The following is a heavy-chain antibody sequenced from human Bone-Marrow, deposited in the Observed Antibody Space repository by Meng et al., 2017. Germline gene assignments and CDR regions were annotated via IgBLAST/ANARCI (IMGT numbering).Heavy chain of an antibody. J-gene: IGHJ2*01. CDR2: ISYDGSNK. CDR1: GFTFSSYA. CDR3: ARASSGIHYWCFDL. V-gene: IGHV3-30*01. Sequence: GESLKISCAASGFTFSSYAMHWVRQAPGKGLEWVAVISYDGSNKYYADSVKGRFTISRDNSKNTLYLQMNSLRAEDTAVYYCARASSGIHYWCFDLWGRGTLVTVSS. D-gene: IGHD1-26*01.